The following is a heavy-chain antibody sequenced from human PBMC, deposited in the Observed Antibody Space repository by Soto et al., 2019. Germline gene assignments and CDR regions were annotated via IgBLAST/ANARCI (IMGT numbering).Heavy chain of an antibody. CDR1: GYTFTSYG. CDR3: ARVSITMVRGVKNNWFDP. D-gene: IGHD3-10*01. V-gene: IGHV1-18*01. CDR2: ISAYNGNT. Sequence: QVQLVQSGAEVKKPGASVKVSCKASGYTFTSYGISWVRQAPGQGLEWMGWISAYNGNTNYAQKLQGRVTMTTDTXTXPXXRALRSLRSDDTAVYYCARVSITMVRGVKNNWFDPWGQGTLVTVSS. J-gene: IGHJ5*02.